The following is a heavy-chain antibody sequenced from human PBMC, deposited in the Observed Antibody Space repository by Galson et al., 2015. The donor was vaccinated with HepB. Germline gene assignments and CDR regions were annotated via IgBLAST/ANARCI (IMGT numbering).Heavy chain of an antibody. CDR3: AREGVSRSLDY. V-gene: IGHV3-74*01. CDR1: EFTFSRYW. J-gene: IGHJ4*02. CDR2: INPDGSIT. D-gene: IGHD1-26*01. Sequence: SPRLSCAASEFTFSRYWMYWVRQVPGKGLVWVSRINPDGSITNYADSVKGRFTISRDNAKNTLFLQMNSLRAEDTAVYYCAREGVSRSLDYWGQGTLVTVSS.